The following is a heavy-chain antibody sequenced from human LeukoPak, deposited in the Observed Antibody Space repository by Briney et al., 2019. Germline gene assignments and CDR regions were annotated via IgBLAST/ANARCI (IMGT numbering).Heavy chain of an antibody. V-gene: IGHV1-69*04. D-gene: IGHD2-15*01. J-gene: IGHJ6*02. CDR3: ASPVVYYYYGMDV. CDR2: IIPILGIA. Sequence: SVKVSCKTSGGTFSSYAISWVRQAPGQGLEWMGRIIPILGIANYAQKFQGRVTITADKSTSTAYMELSSLRSEDTAVYYCASPVVYYYYGMDVWGQGTTVTVSS. CDR1: GGTFSSYA.